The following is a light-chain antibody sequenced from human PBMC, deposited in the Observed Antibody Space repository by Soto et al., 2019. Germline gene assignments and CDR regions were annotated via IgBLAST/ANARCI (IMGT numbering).Light chain of an antibody. J-gene: IGLJ1*01. Sequence: QSVLTQPASVSGSPGQSITISCSGTSSDIGSYDHVAWYQQFPGKSPKLIIYAVSDRPSGVSDRFSGSKSGISASLTFSGLQTEDEADYYCISYTDRQSYLFGTGTKGTVL. CDR2: AVS. CDR3: ISYTDRQSYL. V-gene: IGLV2-14*03. CDR1: SSDIGSYDH.